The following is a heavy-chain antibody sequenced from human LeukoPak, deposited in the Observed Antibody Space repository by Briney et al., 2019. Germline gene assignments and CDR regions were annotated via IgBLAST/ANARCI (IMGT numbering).Heavy chain of an antibody. CDR2: ISSSSSYI. CDR1: GFTFSSYS. CDR3: ARGGTATPLGFDY. Sequence: GGSLRLSCAASGFTFSSYSMNWVRQAPGKGLEWVSSISSSSSYIYYADSVKGRFTISRDNAKNSLYLQMNSLRAEDTAVYYCARGGTATPLGFDYWGQGTLVTVSS. J-gene: IGHJ4*02. V-gene: IGHV3-21*01. D-gene: IGHD2-15*01.